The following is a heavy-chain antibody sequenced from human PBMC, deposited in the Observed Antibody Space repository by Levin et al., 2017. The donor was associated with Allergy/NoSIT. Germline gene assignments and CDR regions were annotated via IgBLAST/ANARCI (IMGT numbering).Heavy chain of an antibody. D-gene: IGHD5-18*01. CDR2: IKQDGSEK. V-gene: IGHV3-7*01. J-gene: IGHJ4*02. CDR1: GFTFSSYW. Sequence: ETLSLTCAASGFTFSSYWMSWVRQAPGKGLEWVANIKQDGSEKYYVDSVKGRFTISRDNAKNSLYLQMNSLRAEDTAVYYCARDLGYSYEDYWGQGTLVTVSS. CDR3: ARDLGYSYEDY.